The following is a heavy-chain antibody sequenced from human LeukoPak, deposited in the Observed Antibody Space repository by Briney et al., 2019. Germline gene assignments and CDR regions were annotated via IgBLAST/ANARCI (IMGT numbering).Heavy chain of an antibody. CDR2: INPNSGGT. V-gene: IGHV1-2*02. Sequence: ASLKVSCKASGYTFTGYYMHWVRQAPGQGLEWMGWINPNSGGTSYAQKFQGRVTMTRDTSISTVYMELSRLRSDDTAVYYCARCRATGGDYVGFDYWGQGTLVTVSS. CDR1: GYTFTGYY. D-gene: IGHD4-17*01. CDR3: ARCRATGGDYVGFDY. J-gene: IGHJ4*02.